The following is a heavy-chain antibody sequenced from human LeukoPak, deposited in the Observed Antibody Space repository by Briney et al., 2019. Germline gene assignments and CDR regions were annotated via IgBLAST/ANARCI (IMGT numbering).Heavy chain of an antibody. CDR2: ISAYNGNT. CDR3: ARGPGGRSGYYPLEDYYYYYYMDV. D-gene: IGHD3-22*01. Sequence: ASVEVSCKASGYTFTSYGISWVRQAPGQGLEWMGWISAYNGNTNYAQKLQGRVTMTTDTSTSTAYMELRSLRSDDTAVYYCARGPGGRSGYYPLEDYYYYYYMDVWGKGTTVTVSS. J-gene: IGHJ6*03. V-gene: IGHV1-18*01. CDR1: GYTFTSYG.